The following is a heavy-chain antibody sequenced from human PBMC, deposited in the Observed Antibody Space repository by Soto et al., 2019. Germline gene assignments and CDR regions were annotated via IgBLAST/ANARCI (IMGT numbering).Heavy chain of an antibody. V-gene: IGHV3-33*01. CDR2: IWYDGSNK. D-gene: IGHD6-13*01. Sequence: QVQLVESGGGVVQPGRSLRLSCAASGFTFSTYGMHWVRQAPGRGLEWVAAIWYDGSNKYYADSVKGRFNISRDNSKNXLYLQMNSLRAEDTAMYYCARTSISGYSSTWLPGYWGQGTLVTVSS. CDR3: ARTSISGYSSTWLPGY. J-gene: IGHJ4*02. CDR1: GFTFSTYG.